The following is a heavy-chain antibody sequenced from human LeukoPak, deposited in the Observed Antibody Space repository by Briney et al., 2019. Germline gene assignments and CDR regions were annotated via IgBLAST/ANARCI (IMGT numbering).Heavy chain of an antibody. CDR2: IYYSGST. CDR1: GGSISSYY. V-gene: IGHV4-59*01. CDR3: ARDISLLETAMQHYYYYGMDV. D-gene: IGHD5-18*01. Sequence: SETLSLTCAVSGGSISSYYWSRIRQPPGKGLEWIGDIYYSGSTNYNPSLKSRVTISVDTSKNQFSLKLSSVTAADTAVYYCARDISLLETAMQHYYYYGMDVWGKGNTVTVSS. J-gene: IGHJ6*04.